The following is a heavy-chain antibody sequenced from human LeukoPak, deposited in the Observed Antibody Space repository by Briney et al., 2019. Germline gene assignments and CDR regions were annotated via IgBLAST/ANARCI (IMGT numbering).Heavy chain of an antibody. CDR2: INPNSGGT. J-gene: IGHJ5*02. CDR3: ARGSLMAATGTGLSS. Sequence: ASVKVSCKASGYTFTGFYMHWVRQAPGQGLEWMGLINPNSGGTNYAQNFQGRVTMPRDTSISTAYVELSRLTSDDTAVYYCARGSLMAATGTGLSSWGEGTLVTVPS. D-gene: IGHD6-13*01. CDR1: GYTFTGFY. V-gene: IGHV1-2*02.